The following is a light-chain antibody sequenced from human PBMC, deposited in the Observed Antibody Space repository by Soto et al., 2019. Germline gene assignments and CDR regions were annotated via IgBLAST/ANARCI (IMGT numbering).Light chain of an antibody. CDR2: EVD. V-gene: IGLV2-23*02. Sequence: QSVLTQPASVSGSPGQSITVSCTGASGAVGNYKFVSWYQQHPGKAPKLIIFEVDKRPSGVSDRFSGSKSGNTASLTVSGLQAEDEADYYCCSYSGRSTFVFGTGTKVTVL. J-gene: IGLJ1*01. CDR1: SGAVGNYKF. CDR3: CSYSGRSTFV.